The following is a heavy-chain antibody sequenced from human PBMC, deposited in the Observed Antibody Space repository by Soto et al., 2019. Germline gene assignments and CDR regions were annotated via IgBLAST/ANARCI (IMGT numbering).Heavy chain of an antibody. V-gene: IGHV1-46*01. J-gene: IGHJ6*02. Sequence: ASVKVSCKASGYTFTTYYMHWVRQAPGQGLEWMGIINPSGGTTGFAQKFQGGVTMTRDTSTSTVYMELSSLRSEDTAVYYCARDVLGGYYGMDVWGQGTTVTISS. D-gene: IGHD3-16*01. CDR2: INPSGGTT. CDR1: GYTFTTYY. CDR3: ARDVLGGYYGMDV.